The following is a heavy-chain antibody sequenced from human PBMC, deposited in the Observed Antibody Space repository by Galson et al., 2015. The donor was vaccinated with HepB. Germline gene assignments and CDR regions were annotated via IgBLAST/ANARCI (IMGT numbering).Heavy chain of an antibody. CDR3: AKAEVPFSSGWDYYDY. D-gene: IGHD6-19*01. J-gene: IGHJ4*02. Sequence: SLRLSCAVSGFTFSSRAMHWVRQAPGEGLEWVADISYDGVDKYYADSVKGRFTISRDNAKNTLYLQMNSLKTEDTAVYYCAKAEVPFSSGWDYYDYWGQGTRVTVSS. CDR1: GFTFSSRA. CDR2: ISYDGVDK. V-gene: IGHV3-30*18.